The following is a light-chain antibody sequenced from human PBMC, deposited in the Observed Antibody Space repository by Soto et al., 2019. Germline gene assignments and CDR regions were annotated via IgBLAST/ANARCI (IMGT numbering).Light chain of an antibody. J-gene: IGLJ2*01. CDR2: RNN. CDR1: SSNIGSYY. V-gene: IGLV1-47*01. Sequence: QSVLTQPPSASGTPGQRVTISCSGGSSNIGSYYVYWYQQLPGTAPKLLIYRNNQRPSGVPDRFSGSKSGTSASLAISGLRSEDEADYYCAAWDDSLSGVVFGGGTKVTVL. CDR3: AAWDDSLSGVV.